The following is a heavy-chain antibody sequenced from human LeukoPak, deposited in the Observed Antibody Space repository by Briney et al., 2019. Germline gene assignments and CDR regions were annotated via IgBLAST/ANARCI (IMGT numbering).Heavy chain of an antibody. Sequence: PSETLSLTCAVSGGSISSSNWWSWVRQPPGKGLEWIGSIYHSGNTYYNPSLKSRVTMSVDTSKNQFSLNLRSVTAADTAVYYCARADYSSSWSHEYFYMDVWGKGTTVTVSS. CDR2: IYHSGNT. CDR1: GGSISSSNW. CDR3: ARADYSSSWSHEYFYMDV. V-gene: IGHV4-4*02. D-gene: IGHD6-13*01. J-gene: IGHJ6*03.